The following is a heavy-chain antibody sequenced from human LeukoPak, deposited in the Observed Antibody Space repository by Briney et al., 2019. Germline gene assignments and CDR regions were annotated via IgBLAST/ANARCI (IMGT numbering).Heavy chain of an antibody. CDR1: GFTFSSYA. CDR2: ISGSGGST. CDR3: AKCGPNDFWSGYHQDYYYGMDV. D-gene: IGHD3-3*01. V-gene: IGHV3-23*01. J-gene: IGHJ6*02. Sequence: PGGSLRLSCAASGFTFSSYAMSWVRQAPGKGLEWVSAISGSGGSTYYADSVKGRFTISRDNSKNTLYLQMNSLRAEDTAVYYCAKCGPNDFWSGYHQDYYYGMDVWGQGTTVTVSS.